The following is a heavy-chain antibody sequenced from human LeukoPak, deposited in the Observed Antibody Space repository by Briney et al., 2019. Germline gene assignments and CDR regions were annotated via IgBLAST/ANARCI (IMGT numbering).Heavy chain of an antibody. CDR3: ATQIYDSSGYYYDY. J-gene: IGHJ4*02. V-gene: IGHV4-4*07. Sequence: SETLSLTCTVSGGSISSYYWSWIRQPAGKGLEWIGRIYTSGSTNYNPSLKSRVTMSVDTSKNQLSLKLSSVTAADTAVYYCATQIYDSSGYYYDYWGQGTLVTVSS. D-gene: IGHD3-22*01. CDR2: IYTSGST. CDR1: GGSISSYY.